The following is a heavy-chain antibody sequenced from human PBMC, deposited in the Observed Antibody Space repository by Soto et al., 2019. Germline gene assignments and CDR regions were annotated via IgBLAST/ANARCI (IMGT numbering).Heavy chain of an antibody. D-gene: IGHD5-18*01. Sequence: GGSLRLSCAASGFTFSSYDMHWVRQATGKGLEWVSAICTAGDTYYPGSVKGRFTISRENAKNSLYLQMNSLRAEDTAVYYCARDLMGLQLGAPDYWGQGTLVTVSS. V-gene: IGHV3-13*01. J-gene: IGHJ4*02. CDR1: GFTFSSYD. CDR3: ARDLMGLQLGAPDY. CDR2: ICTAGDT.